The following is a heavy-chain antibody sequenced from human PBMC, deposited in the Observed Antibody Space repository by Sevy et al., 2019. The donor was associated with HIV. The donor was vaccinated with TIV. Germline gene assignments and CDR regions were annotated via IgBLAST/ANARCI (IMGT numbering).Heavy chain of an antibody. CDR1: GGSISSGGYY. CDR2: IYYSGST. V-gene: IGHV4-31*03. Sequence: SETLSFTCTVSGGSISSGGYYWSWIRQHPGKGLEWIGYIYYSGSTYYNPSLKSRVTISVDTSKNQFSLKLSSVTAADTAVYYCARSPDFMVRGVAAFDIWGQGTMVTVSS. CDR3: ARSPDFMVRGVAAFDI. J-gene: IGHJ3*02. D-gene: IGHD3-10*01.